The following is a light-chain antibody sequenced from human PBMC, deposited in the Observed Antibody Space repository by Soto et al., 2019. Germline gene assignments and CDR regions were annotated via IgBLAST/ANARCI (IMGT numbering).Light chain of an antibody. J-gene: IGKJ5*01. V-gene: IGKV1-39*01. CDR3: QKSYSTPIT. Sequence: DIQMTQSPSSRSASIGGRGTITCRASQTITTYLNWYQQKPGKAPKVLIYAASSLQSGVPSRFSGSGSGTDFTLTISSLQPEDFATYYCQKSYSTPITFGQGTRLEI. CDR2: AAS. CDR1: QTITTY.